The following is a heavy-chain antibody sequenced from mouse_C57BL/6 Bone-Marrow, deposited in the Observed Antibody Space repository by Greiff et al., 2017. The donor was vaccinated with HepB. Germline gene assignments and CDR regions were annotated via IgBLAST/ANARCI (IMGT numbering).Heavy chain of an antibody. J-gene: IGHJ1*03. CDR1: GFTFSRYA. CDR2: ISDGGSYT. Sequence: EVQRVESGGGLVKPGGSLKLSCAASGFTFSRYAMSWVRQTPEKRLEWVATISDGGSYTYYPDNVKGRFTISRDNAKNNLYLQMSHLKSEDTAMYYCAREYFDVWGTGTTVTVSS. V-gene: IGHV5-4*01. CDR3: AREYFDV.